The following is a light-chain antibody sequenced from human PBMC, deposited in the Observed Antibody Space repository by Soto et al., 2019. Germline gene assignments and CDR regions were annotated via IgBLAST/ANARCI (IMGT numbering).Light chain of an antibody. Sequence: ALAQSPGTLALSPGESATLSCRARLSVSSSCVAWYQQKPGQAPRLLIYGASSRATGIPDRFSGSGSGTDFTLTISRLEPEDFAVYYCQQYGSSPEYTFGQGTKVDIK. CDR1: LSVSSSC. V-gene: IGKV3-20*01. CDR3: QQYGSSPEYT. J-gene: IGKJ2*01. CDR2: GAS.